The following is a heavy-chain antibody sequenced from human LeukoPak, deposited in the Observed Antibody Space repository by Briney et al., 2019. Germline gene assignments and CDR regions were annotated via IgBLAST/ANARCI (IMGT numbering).Heavy chain of an antibody. CDR2: IQYGGDT. V-gene: IGHV4-59*12. Sequence: PSETLSLTCTVSGGSISSYYWSWIRQPPGKGLEWIGYIQYGGDTNYNPPLKSRVTISIDTSKTQFSLKLSSVTAADTAMYYCASLYYYDSSGYSYYFDYWGQGTLVTVSS. CDR1: GGSISSYY. CDR3: ASLYYYDSSGYSYYFDY. D-gene: IGHD3-22*01. J-gene: IGHJ4*02.